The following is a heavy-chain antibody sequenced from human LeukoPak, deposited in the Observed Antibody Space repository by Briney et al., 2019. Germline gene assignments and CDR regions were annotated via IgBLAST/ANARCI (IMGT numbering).Heavy chain of an antibody. Sequence: GGSLRLSCAASGFTFGNYAMSWVRQAPGKGLEWVSGISNSAVTTYYADSVKGRFTISRENSKNTLDLQMNTLRAEDTAVYYCANMKGVRVADYYMDVWGKGTTVTVSS. D-gene: IGHD6-19*01. V-gene: IGHV3-23*01. CDR2: ISNSAVTT. CDR1: GFTFGNYA. CDR3: ANMKGVRVADYYMDV. J-gene: IGHJ6*03.